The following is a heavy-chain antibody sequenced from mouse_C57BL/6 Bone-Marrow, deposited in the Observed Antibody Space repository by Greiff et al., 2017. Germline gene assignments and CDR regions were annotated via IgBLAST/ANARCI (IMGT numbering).Heavy chain of an antibody. CDR3: TRDRIPLYYAMDY. CDR1: GFTFSSYA. D-gene: IGHD2-14*01. Sequence: EVMLVESGEGLVKPGGSLKLSCAASGFTFSSYAMSWVRQTPEKRLEWVAYISSGGDYIYYADTVKGRFTISRDNARNTLYLQMSSLKSEDTAMYYCTRDRIPLYYAMDYWGQGTSVTVSS. CDR2: ISSGGDYI. V-gene: IGHV5-9-1*02. J-gene: IGHJ4*01.